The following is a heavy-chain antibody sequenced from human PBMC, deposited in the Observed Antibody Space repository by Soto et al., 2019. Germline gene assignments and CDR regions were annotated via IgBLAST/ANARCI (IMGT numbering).Heavy chain of an antibody. Sequence: QVQLVESGGGLVKPGGSLRLSCAASGFTFSDYHMSWIRQAPGKGLEWVSHIHTYSSHTNYADSVKGRFTISRDDAQNSLYLQMSSLRVEDTAVYYCARRNGDVWGQGTTVTVSS. CDR3: ARRNGDV. D-gene: IGHD2-8*01. CDR2: IHTYSSHT. CDR1: GFTFSDYH. V-gene: IGHV3-11*05. J-gene: IGHJ6*02.